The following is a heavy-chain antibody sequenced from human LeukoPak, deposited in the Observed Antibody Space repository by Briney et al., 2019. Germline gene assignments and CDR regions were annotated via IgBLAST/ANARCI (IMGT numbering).Heavy chain of an antibody. Sequence: ASVKVSCKASGGTFSSYAISWVRQAPGQGLEWMGGIIPIFGTANYAQKFQGRVTITADESTSTAYMELSSLRSEDTAVYYCARTSCEYCSSTSLYCGGDCHQGYWGQGTLVTVSS. CDR2: IIPIFGTA. V-gene: IGHV1-69*13. CDR3: ARTSCEYCSSTSLYCGGDCHQGY. CDR1: GGTFSSYA. D-gene: IGHD2-2*01. J-gene: IGHJ4*02.